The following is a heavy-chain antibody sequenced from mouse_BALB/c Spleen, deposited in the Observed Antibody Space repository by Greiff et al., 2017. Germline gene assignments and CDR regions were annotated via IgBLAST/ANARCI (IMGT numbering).Heavy chain of an antibody. CDR3: ARSDWDGGVDY. CDR1: GYTFTDYN. D-gene: IGHD4-1*01. J-gene: IGHJ2*01. V-gene: IGHV1-18*01. CDR2: INPNNGGT. Sequence: VQLQQSGPELVKPGASVKIPCKASGYTFTDYNMDWVKQSHGKSLEWIGDINPNNGGTIYNQKFKGKATLTVDKSSSTAYMELRSLTSEDTAVYYCARSDWDGGVDYWGQGTTLTVSS.